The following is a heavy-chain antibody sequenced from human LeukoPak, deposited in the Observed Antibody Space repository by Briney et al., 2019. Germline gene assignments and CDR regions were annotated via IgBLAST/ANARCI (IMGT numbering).Heavy chain of an antibody. J-gene: IGHJ4*02. CDR1: GFTFSTYS. V-gene: IGHV3-48*02. Sequence: QPGGSLRLSCAASGFTFSTYSMNWVRQAPGKELEWVSYIDSRSGTIYYADSVKGRFTITRDNANKSLYLQVNSLRDEDTAVYYCPREVGSWYDYWGQGTLVTVSS. D-gene: IGHD6-13*01. CDR2: IDSRSGTI. CDR3: PREVGSWYDY.